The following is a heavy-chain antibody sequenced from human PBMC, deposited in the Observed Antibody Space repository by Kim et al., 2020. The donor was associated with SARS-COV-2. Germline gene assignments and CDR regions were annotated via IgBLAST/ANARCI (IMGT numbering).Heavy chain of an antibody. J-gene: IGHJ6*02. CDR2: ISGSGGST. CDR3: AKQEGSSWWDYYYYYGMGV. CDR1: GFTFSSYA. D-gene: IGHD6-13*01. Sequence: GGSLRLSCAASGFTFSSYAMSWVRQAPGKGLEWVSAISGSGGSTYYADSVKGRFTISRDNSKNTLYLQMNSLSAEDTAGYYCAKQEGSSWWDYYYYYGMGVWGQGTTVTVSS. V-gene: IGHV3-23*01.